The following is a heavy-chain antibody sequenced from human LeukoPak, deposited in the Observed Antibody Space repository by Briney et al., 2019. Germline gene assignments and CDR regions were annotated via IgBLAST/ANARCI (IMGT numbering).Heavy chain of an antibody. D-gene: IGHD3-9*01. CDR2: IYYSGST. Sequence: SETLSLTCTVSGGSISSGGYYWSWIRQHPGKGLEWIGYIYYSGSTYYNPSLKSRVTKSVDTSKNQFSLKLSSVTAADTAVYYCARVADILTGYYDPDYYFDYWGQGTLVTVSS. J-gene: IGHJ4*02. CDR1: GGSISSGGYY. V-gene: IGHV4-31*03. CDR3: ARVADILTGYYDPDYYFDY.